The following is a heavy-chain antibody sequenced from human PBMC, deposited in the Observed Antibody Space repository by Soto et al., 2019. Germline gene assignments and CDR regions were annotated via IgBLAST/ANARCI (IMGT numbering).Heavy chain of an antibody. CDR1: GYTFTSYG. J-gene: IGHJ1*01. Sequence: ASVKVSCKASGYTFTSYGSSWVRQAPGQGLEWMGWISAYNGNTNYAQKLQGRVTMTADTSTSTAYMELRSLRSDDTAVYYCARVFSSGGTSVTFQHWGQGTLVTVSS. CDR2: ISAYNGNT. D-gene: IGHD2-15*01. CDR3: ARVFSSGGTSVTFQH. V-gene: IGHV1-18*01.